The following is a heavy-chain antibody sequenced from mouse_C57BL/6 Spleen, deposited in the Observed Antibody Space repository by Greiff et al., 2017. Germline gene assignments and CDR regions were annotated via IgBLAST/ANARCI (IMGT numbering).Heavy chain of an antibody. V-gene: IGHV5-4*01. Sequence: EVHLVESGGGLVKPGGSLKLSCAASGFTFSSYAMSWVRQTPEKRLEWVATISDGGSYTYYPDNVKGRFTISRDNAKNNLYLQMSHLKSEDTAMYYCARGGITTVVATDYAMDYWGQGTSVTVSS. CDR1: GFTFSSYA. D-gene: IGHD1-1*01. J-gene: IGHJ4*01. CDR2: ISDGGSYT. CDR3: ARGGITTVVATDYAMDY.